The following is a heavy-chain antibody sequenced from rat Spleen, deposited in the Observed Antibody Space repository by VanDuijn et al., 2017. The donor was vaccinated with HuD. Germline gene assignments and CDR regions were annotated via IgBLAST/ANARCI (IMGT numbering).Heavy chain of an antibody. V-gene: IGHV2S63*01. CDR1: GFSLTDYS. D-gene: IGHD1-10*01. J-gene: IGHJ2*01. CDR3: ATGNDNFLFDY. Sequence: EVQLKESGPGLVQPSQTLSLTCTVSGFSLTDYSVHWVRQPPGKGLEWMGVMWSGGSTAYNSALKSRLSISRDTSKSQVFLKMNSLQTEDTATYYCATGNDNFLFDYWGQGVMVTVSS. CDR2: MWSGGST.